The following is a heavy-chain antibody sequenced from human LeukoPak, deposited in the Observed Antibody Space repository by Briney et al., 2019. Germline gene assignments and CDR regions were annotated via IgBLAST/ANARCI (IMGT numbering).Heavy chain of an antibody. J-gene: IGHJ4*02. CDR1: GFTFDDYA. Sequence: GGSLRLSCAASGFTFDDYAMHWVRHAPGKGLEWVSGISWNSGSIGYADSVKGRFTISRDNAKNSLYLQMNSLRAEDMALYYCAKGRGYSYGYAMDYWGQGTLVTVSS. CDR3: AKGRGYSYGYAMDY. D-gene: IGHD5-18*01. V-gene: IGHV3-9*03. CDR2: ISWNSGSI.